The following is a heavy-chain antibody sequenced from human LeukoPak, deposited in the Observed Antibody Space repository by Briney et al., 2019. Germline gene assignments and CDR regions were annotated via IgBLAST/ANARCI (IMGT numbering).Heavy chain of an antibody. CDR2: IYYSRST. J-gene: IGHJ4*02. D-gene: IGHD5-18*01. V-gene: IGHV4-39*01. Sequence: PSETLSLTCTVSGGSISSSSYYWGWIRQPPGKGLEWIGSIYYSRSTYYNPSLKSRVIISVDTSKNQFSLKLSSVTAADTAVYYCASGYRDFDYWGQGTLVTVSS. CDR1: GGSISSSSYY. CDR3: ASGYRDFDY.